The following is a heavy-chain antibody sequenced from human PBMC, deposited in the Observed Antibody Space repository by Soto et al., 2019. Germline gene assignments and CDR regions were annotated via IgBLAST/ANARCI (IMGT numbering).Heavy chain of an antibody. CDR3: ARDRDGSATPSGYFDY. CDR1: GYTFTSYG. Sequence: QVQLVQSGAEVKKPGASVKVSCKASGYTFTSYGISWVRQAPGQGLEWMGWISAYNGNTNYAQKLQGRVTMTTDTSTRTAYMELRCLRSDDTAVYYCARDRDGSATPSGYFDYWGQGTLGTVSS. J-gene: IGHJ4*02. V-gene: IGHV1-18*01. D-gene: IGHD3-10*01. CDR2: ISAYNGNT.